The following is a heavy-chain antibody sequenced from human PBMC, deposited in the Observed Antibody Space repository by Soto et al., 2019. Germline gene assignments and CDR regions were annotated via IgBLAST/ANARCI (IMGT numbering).Heavy chain of an antibody. CDR1: GFTFSTYA. V-gene: IGHV3-23*01. CDR3: AKGLWVGATTEGIDY. J-gene: IGHJ4*02. Sequence: EVQLLESGGTLVQPGGSLRLSCAASGFTFSTYAMNWVRQAPGKGLEWVSGIGASGGSTYYSDSLKGRFTISRDNSRNTVFLQMKSLRAEDTAVYYCAKGLWVGATTEGIDYWGQGTLVTVSS. D-gene: IGHD1-26*01. CDR2: IGASGGST.